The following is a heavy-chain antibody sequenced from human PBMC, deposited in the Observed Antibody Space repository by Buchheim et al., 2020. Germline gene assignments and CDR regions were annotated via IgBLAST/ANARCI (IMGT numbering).Heavy chain of an antibody. CDR2: ISGSGANT. J-gene: IGHJ4*02. CDR3: AKFRVGIITFDS. V-gene: IGHV3-23*01. CDR1: GFIFSSYA. D-gene: IGHD3-22*01. Sequence: EVQLLESGGGLVQPGGSLRLSCAASGFIFSSYAMSWVRQAPGKGLEWVSGISGSGANTYYADSVKGRFTISRDTSKNTLYLQMNSLRAEDTAVYFCAKFRVGIITFDSWGQGTL.